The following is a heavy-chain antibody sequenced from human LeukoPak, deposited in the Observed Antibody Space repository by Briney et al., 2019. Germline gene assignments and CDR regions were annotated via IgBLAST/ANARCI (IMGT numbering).Heavy chain of an antibody. Sequence: GGSLRLSCAASGFTFSSYRMSWVRPAPGKGLEWVANIKQDKSEKYHGDSVRGPFTISTYKAKTSLYLQMNSLRAEDTAVYYCARSRDFTSGVDARRYFDYWGQGTLVTVSS. CDR2: IKQDKSEK. V-gene: IGHV3-7*01. D-gene: IGHD3-3*01. CDR3: ARSRDFTSGVDARRYFDY. CDR1: GFTFSSYR. J-gene: IGHJ4*02.